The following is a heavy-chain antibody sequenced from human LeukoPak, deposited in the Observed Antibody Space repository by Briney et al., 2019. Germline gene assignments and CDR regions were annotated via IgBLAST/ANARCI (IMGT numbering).Heavy chain of an antibody. J-gene: IGHJ4*02. CDR3: ARTDTAMVAMYYFDY. Sequence: GGSLRLSCAASGFTFSSYSMNWVRQAPGKGLEWVSSISSSSSYIYYADSVKGRFTISRDNAKNSLYLQMNSLRAEDTAVYYCARTDTAMVAMYYFDYWGQGPLVTVSS. CDR2: ISSSSSYI. D-gene: IGHD5-18*01. V-gene: IGHV3-21*01. CDR1: GFTFSSYS.